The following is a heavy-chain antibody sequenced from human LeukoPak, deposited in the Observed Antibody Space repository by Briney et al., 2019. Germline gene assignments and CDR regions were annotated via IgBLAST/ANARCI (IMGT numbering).Heavy chain of an antibody. D-gene: IGHD2-2*02. V-gene: IGHV3-7*01. J-gene: IGHJ3*02. CDR1: GFTLNNR. Sequence: AGGSLRLSCTASGFTLNNRMSWVRQAPGKGLEWVANIKEDGSQKNYVDSVKGRFTISKDNAKNSLYLQMDSLTAEDTAVYYCARYTKSADDTFDIWGQGTMVTVS. CDR3: ARYTKSADDTFDI. CDR2: IKEDGSQK.